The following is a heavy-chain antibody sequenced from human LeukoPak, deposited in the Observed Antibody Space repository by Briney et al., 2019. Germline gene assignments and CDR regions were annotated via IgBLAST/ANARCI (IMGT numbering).Heavy chain of an antibody. V-gene: IGHV4-4*07. D-gene: IGHD6-19*01. CDR1: GGSISSYY. J-gene: IGHJ4*02. CDR3: ARGYTSAWVNHIDY. Sequence: SETLSLTCTVSGGSISSYYGSWIRQPAGKGLEWIGRIYTSGSTNYNPSLKSRVTMSVDTSKNQFSLKLSSVSAADTAVYYCARGYTSAWVNHIDYWGQGTLVTVSS. CDR2: IYTSGST.